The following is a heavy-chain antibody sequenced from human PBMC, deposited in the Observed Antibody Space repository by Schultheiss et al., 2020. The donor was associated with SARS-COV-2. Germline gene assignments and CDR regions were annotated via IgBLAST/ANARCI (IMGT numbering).Heavy chain of an antibody. Sequence: SLKISCAASGFTFDDYAMHWVRQAPGKGLEWVSGISWNSGSIGYADSVKGRFTISRDNAKNSLYLQMNSLRAEDTALYYCAKSASYSSSSGKFDYWGQGTRVTVAS. D-gene: IGHD6-6*01. V-gene: IGHV3-9*01. J-gene: IGHJ4*02. CDR1: GFTFDDYA. CDR3: AKSASYSSSSGKFDY. CDR2: ISWNSGSI.